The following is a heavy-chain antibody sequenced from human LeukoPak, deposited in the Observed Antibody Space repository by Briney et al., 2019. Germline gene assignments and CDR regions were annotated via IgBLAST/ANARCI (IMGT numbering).Heavy chain of an antibody. CDR1: GGSISSSSYY. Sequence: SETLSLTCTVSGGSISSSSYYWGWIRQPPGKGLEWIGSIYYSGSTYYNPSLKSRVTISVDTSKNQFSLKLSSVTAADTAVYYCARTTYYYDSSGYQDWGQGTLVTVSS. CDR3: ARTTYYYDSSGYQD. CDR2: IYYSGST. J-gene: IGHJ4*02. D-gene: IGHD3-22*01. V-gene: IGHV4-39*01.